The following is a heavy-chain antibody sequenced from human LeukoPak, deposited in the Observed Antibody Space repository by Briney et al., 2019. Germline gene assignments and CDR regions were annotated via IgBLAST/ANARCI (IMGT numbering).Heavy chain of an antibody. J-gene: IGHJ4*02. V-gene: IGHV3-23*01. CDR2: ISDNGGRT. D-gene: IGHD3-16*01. CDR1: AFTFSSYA. CDR3: AKEEGASNASFDN. Sequence: TGGSLRLSCAASAFTFSSYAMSWVRQAPGKGLEWVSGISDNGGRTYYADSVKGRFTISRDNSKNTLYLQMNSLRAEDTAVYYCAKEEGASNASFDNWGQGTLVTVSS.